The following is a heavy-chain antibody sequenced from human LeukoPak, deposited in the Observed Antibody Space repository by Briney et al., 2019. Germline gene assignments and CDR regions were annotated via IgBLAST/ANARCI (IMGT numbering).Heavy chain of an antibody. V-gene: IGHV3-20*04. J-gene: IGHJ4*02. D-gene: IGHD6-13*01. CDR3: ARVRYSSSWDYFDY. Sequence: PGGSLRLSCAASGFTFDDYGMSWVRQAPGKGLEWVSGINWNGGSTAYADSVKGRFTISRDNAKNSLYLQMNSLRAEDTALYYCARVRYSSSWDYFDYWGQGTLVTVSS. CDR1: GFTFDDYG. CDR2: INWNGGST.